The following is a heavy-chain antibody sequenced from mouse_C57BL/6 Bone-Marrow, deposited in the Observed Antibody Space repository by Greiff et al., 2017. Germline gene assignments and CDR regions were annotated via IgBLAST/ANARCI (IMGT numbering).Heavy chain of an antibody. V-gene: IGHV1-81*01. CDR2: IYPRSGNT. CDR3: ARDGDVY. D-gene: IGHD3-3*01. Sequence: QVQLQQSGAELARPGASVKLSCKASGYTFTSYGISWVKQRTGQGLEWIGEIYPRSGNTYYNEKFKGKATLTADKSSSTAYMEFRSLTSEDSAVYFCARDGDVYWGQGTTLTVSS. J-gene: IGHJ2*01. CDR1: GYTFTSYG.